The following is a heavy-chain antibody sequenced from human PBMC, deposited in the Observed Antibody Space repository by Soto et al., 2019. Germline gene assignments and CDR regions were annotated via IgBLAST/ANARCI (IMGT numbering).Heavy chain of an antibody. CDR2: INHTGST. J-gene: IGHJ4*02. D-gene: IGHD3-16*01. CDR3: ARGYVSDYSDY. Sequence: PSETLSVTCAVYGGSFSGYYWSWIRQSPGKGLEWIGEINHTGSTNYRPSLKSRVSISVDTSKNQFSLKLSSVTAADTAVYYCARGYVSDYSDYWGQRTLVTVSS. V-gene: IGHV4-34*01. CDR1: GGSFSGYY.